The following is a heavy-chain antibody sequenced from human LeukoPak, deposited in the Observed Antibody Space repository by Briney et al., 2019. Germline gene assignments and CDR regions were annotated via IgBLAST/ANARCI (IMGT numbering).Heavy chain of an antibody. CDR3: AREVATQDYYYYMDV. J-gene: IGHJ6*03. D-gene: IGHD4-23*01. CDR1: GFTFSSYE. CDR2: ITWNGDNT. V-gene: IGHV3-20*04. Sequence: GGSLRLSCAASGFTFSSYEMNWVRQAPGKGLEWVSGITWNGDNTGYVDSVKGRFTISRDNTKNSLYLQMTSLRAEDTAFYYCAREVATQDYYYYMDVWGKGTTVTVSS.